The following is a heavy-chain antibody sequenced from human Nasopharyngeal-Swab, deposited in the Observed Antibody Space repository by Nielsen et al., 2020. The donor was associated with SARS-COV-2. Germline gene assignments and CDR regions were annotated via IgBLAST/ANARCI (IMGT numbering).Heavy chain of an antibody. CDR3: AKEGATGWFDP. J-gene: IGHJ5*02. CDR1: GVSITSQY. Sequence: SETLSLTCTVSGVSITSQYWSWIRQPPGKGLEWIGYISHNSGTSYNPSLKSRVTMFMDTSKNQFPLRLTSVTAADTAVYYCAKEGATGWFDPCGQGTLVTVSS. V-gene: IGHV4-59*11. CDR2: ISHNSGT.